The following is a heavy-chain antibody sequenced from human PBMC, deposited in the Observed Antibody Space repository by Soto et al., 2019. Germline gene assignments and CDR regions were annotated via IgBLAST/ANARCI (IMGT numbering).Heavy chain of an antibody. CDR3: ARVYYYDSGSYDSLYYGMDV. CDR2: VFYSGDT. Sequence: QLQLQESGPGLVKPSETLSLTCTVSGGSISSSRYYWGWIRQSPGKGLEWIGSVFYSGDTYYNPSLKSRVSVSVDTSKNQFSLKLTSVTAADTAVYYCARVYYYDSGSYDSLYYGMDVWGQGTTVTVSS. V-gene: IGHV4-39*01. CDR1: GGSISSSRYY. J-gene: IGHJ6*02. D-gene: IGHD3-10*01.